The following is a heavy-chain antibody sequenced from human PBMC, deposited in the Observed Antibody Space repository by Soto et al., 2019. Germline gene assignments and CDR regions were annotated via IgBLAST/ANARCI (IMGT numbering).Heavy chain of an antibody. Sequence: EVQLLESGGGLVQPGGSLRLSCAGSGFTFNNFHMTWVRHVPGKGLEWVSSISYSGSDTFYADSVRGRFAISRDNSKSTMYVQMNSLRVDDTAIYYCGKTTYSRSWYFWGQGTLVTVSS. CDR1: GFTFNNFH. CDR3: GKTTYSRSWYF. V-gene: IGHV3-23*01. D-gene: IGHD6-13*01. J-gene: IGHJ4*02. CDR2: ISYSGSDT.